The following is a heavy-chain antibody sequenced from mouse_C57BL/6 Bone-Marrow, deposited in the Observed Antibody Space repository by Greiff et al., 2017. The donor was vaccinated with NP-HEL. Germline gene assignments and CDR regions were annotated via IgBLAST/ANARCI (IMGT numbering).Heavy chain of an antibody. Sequence: EVKLMESGGGLVQPGESLKLSCESNEYEFPSHDMSWVRKTPEKRLELVAAINSDGGSTYYPDTMERRFIISRDNTKKTLYLQMSSLRSEDTALYYCARLGRGYYAMDYWGQGTSVTVSS. J-gene: IGHJ4*01. CDR2: INSDGGST. CDR3: ARLGRGYYAMDY. V-gene: IGHV5-2*01. D-gene: IGHD4-1*01. CDR1: EYEFPSHD.